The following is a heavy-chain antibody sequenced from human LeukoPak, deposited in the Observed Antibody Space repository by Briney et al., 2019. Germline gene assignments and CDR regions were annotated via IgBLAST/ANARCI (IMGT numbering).Heavy chain of an antibody. CDR1: GYSISSGYY. CDR3: ARHSKFYYYGSGSYGRRGFDY. V-gene: IGHV4-38-2*02. Sequence: SETLSLTCTVSGYSISSGYYWGWIRQPPGKGLEWIGTIYHSGTTYYNPSLKSRVTMSVDTSKNQFSLRLRSVTAADTAVYYCARHSKFYYYGSGSYGRRGFDYWGQGTLVTVSS. J-gene: IGHJ4*02. CDR2: IYHSGTT. D-gene: IGHD3-10*01.